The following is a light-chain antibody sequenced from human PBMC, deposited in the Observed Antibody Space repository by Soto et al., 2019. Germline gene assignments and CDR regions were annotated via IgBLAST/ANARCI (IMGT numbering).Light chain of an antibody. CDR2: STN. CDR1: SGSASTSYY. V-gene: IGLV8-61*01. CDR3: VLYVGSGIWV. J-gene: IGLJ3*02. Sequence: QTVVTQEPSFSVSPGGTVTLTCGLRSGSASTSYYPSWHQQTPGQAPRTLIYSTNIRSSGVPDRFSGSILGNKAALTITGAQADDECDYYCVLYVGSGIWVFGGGTKVTVL.